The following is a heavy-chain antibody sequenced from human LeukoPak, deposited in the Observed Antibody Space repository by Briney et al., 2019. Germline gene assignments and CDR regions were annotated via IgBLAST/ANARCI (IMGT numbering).Heavy chain of an antibody. V-gene: IGHV3-23*01. CDR3: ARDNWNDVMGFDY. J-gene: IGHJ4*02. D-gene: IGHD1-20*01. Sequence: GGSLRLSCAASGFTFSNYAMSWVRQAPGKGLEWVSAISGPAGSWDYADSVKGRFTISRDNSKNTLYLQMNSLRAEDTAVYYCARDNWNDVMGFDYWGQGTLVTVSS. CDR1: GFTFSNYA. CDR2: ISGPAGSW.